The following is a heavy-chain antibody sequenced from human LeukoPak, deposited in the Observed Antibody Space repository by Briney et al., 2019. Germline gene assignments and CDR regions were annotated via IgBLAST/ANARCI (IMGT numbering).Heavy chain of an antibody. CDR1: VGTFSSDA. CDR3: AREGDYDSSGYYFDY. J-gene: IGHJ4*02. D-gene: IGHD3-22*01. Sequence: ASVKVSCKASVGTFSSDAISWVRQAPGHGLEWMGRIIPIFGIANYAQKFQGRVTITADKSTSTAYMELSSLRSEDTAVYYCAREGDYDSSGYYFDYWGQGTLVTVSS. V-gene: IGHV1-69*04. CDR2: IIPIFGIA.